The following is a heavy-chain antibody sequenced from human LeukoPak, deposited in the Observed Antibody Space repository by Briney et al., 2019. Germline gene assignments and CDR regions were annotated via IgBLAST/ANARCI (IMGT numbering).Heavy chain of an antibody. CDR3: ARVGYYDILTGYYSQTFDY. J-gene: IGHJ4*02. Sequence: SETLSLTCTVSGGSISSYYWSWIRQPAGKGLEWIGRIYTSGSTNYNPSLKSRVTMSVDTSKNQFSLKLSSVTAADTAVYYCARVGYYDILTGYYSQTFDYWGQGTLVTVSS. V-gene: IGHV4-4*07. CDR1: GGSISSYY. CDR2: IYTSGST. D-gene: IGHD3-9*01.